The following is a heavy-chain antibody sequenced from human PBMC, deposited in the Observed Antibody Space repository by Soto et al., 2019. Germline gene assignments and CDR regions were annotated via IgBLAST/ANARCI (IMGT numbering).Heavy chain of an antibody. CDR3: ARDVTGYDYYYYYGMDV. Sequence: GGSLRLSCAASGVTFSSYGMHWVRQAPGKGLEWVAVIWYDGSNKYYADSVKGRFTISRDNSKNTLYLQMNSLRAEDTAVYYCARDVTGYDYYYYYGMDVWGQGTTVTVSS. D-gene: IGHD5-12*01. CDR1: GVTFSSYG. J-gene: IGHJ6*02. CDR2: IWYDGSNK. V-gene: IGHV3-33*01.